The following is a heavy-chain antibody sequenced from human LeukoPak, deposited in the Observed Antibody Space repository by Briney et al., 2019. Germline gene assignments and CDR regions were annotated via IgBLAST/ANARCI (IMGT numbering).Heavy chain of an antibody. CDR3: ARDLYGVSHDY. D-gene: IGHD4-17*01. CDR1: GFTVRSNY. CDR2: IYSSGMT. Sequence: PGGSLRLSCAASGFTVRSNYMSWVRQAPGKGLEWVSVIYSSGMTYYADSVKGRFTISRDNSKNTLYLHMNSLRAEDTAVYYCARDLYGVSHDYWGQGTLVTVSS. J-gene: IGHJ4*02. V-gene: IGHV3-53*01.